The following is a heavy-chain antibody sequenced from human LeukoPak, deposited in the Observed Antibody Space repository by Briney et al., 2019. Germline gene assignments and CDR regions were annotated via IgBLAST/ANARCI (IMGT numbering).Heavy chain of an antibody. V-gene: IGHV3-30*04. CDR2: ISYDGSNK. CDR1: GFTFSSYA. CDR3: ARDIVGALPLDY. D-gene: IGHD1-26*01. J-gene: IGHJ4*02. Sequence: PGRSLRLSCAASGFTFSSYAMHWVRQAPGKGLEWVAVISYDGSNKYYADSAKGRFTISRDNSKNTLYLQMNSLRAEDTAVYYCARDIVGALPLDYWGQGTLVTVSS.